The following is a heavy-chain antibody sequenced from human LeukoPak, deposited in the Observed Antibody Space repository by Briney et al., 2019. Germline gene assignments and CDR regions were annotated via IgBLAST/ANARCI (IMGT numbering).Heavy chain of an antibody. CDR2: IIPIFGTA. Sequence: SVKVSCKASGGAVSSYAISWVRQAPGQGLEWMGGIIPIFGTATYAQKFQGRVTIAADESTSTAYMELSSLRSEDTAVYYCASRGAVAAAGTRSDYWGQGTLVTVSS. J-gene: IGHJ4*02. V-gene: IGHV1-69*13. CDR3: ASRGAVAAAGTRSDY. D-gene: IGHD6-13*01. CDR1: GGAVSSYA.